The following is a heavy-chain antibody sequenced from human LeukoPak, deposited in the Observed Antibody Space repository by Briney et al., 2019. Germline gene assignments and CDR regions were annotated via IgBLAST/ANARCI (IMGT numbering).Heavy chain of an antibody. CDR3: ASWDNYYDSSGYYN. J-gene: IGHJ4*02. V-gene: IGHV4-34*01. Sequence: PSETLSLTCAVYGGSFSGYYWSWIRQPPGKGLEWIGEINHSGSTNYNPSLKSRVTISVDTSKNQFPLKLSSVTAADTAVYYCASWDNYYDSSGYYNWGQGTLVTVSS. CDR1: GGSFSGYY. D-gene: IGHD3-22*01. CDR2: INHSGST.